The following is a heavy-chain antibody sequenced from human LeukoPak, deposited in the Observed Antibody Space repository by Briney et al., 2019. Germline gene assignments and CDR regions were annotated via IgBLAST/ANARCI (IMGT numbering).Heavy chain of an antibody. Sequence: ASVKFSCEASGYTFTAYYMHCVRQAPGQGLEWMGWINPNIGGTNYARKFQGRVTLSWDTSISTAYMELSSLRSDDTAVYYCAKSGTSWESDYYYYMDVWGKGTTVTVSS. J-gene: IGHJ6*03. D-gene: IGHD2-2*01. CDR2: INPNIGGT. V-gene: IGHV1-2*02. CDR1: GYTFTAYY. CDR3: AKSGTSWESDYYYYMDV.